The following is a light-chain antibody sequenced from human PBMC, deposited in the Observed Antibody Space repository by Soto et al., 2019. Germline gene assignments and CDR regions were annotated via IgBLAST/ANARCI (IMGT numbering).Light chain of an antibody. Sequence: QSALTQPASVSGSPGQSITISCTGTSSDVGGYNYVSWYQQHPGKAPKLMIYDVSNRPSGVSNRFSGSKSGNTASLPISGLQAEDEADYYCSSYTSSSTPWVFGGGTKLNVL. J-gene: IGLJ3*02. CDR2: DVS. CDR1: SSDVGGYNY. CDR3: SSYTSSSTPWV. V-gene: IGLV2-14*01.